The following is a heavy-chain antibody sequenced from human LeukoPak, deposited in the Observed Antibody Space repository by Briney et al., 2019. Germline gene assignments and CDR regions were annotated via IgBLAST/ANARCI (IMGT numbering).Heavy chain of an antibody. CDR1: GCTFSSYS. D-gene: IGHD1-1*01. CDR2: ISSSSSYI. V-gene: IGHV3-21*01. Sequence: TGGSLRLSCAASGCTFSSYSMNWVRQAPGKGLEWVSSISSSSSYIYYADSVKGRFTISRDNAKNSLYLQMNSLRAEDTAVYYCAREGWNDAEAYDYWGQGTLVTVSS. CDR3: AREGWNDAEAYDY. J-gene: IGHJ4*02.